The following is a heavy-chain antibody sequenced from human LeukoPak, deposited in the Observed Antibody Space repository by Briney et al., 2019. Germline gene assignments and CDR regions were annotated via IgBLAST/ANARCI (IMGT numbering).Heavy chain of an antibody. J-gene: IGHJ4*02. Sequence: GGSLRLSCAASGFTFSTKWMSWVPQAPGKELEWGATINQDGSDQYYADSGKGRFPISRDNAKNSLDLQRNSWRAGDTAVYYCARDYSSGRDFWGQGTLVTVSS. CDR2: INQDGSDQ. CDR1: GFTFSTKW. V-gene: IGHV3-7*04. CDR3: ARDYSSGRDF. D-gene: IGHD3-22*01.